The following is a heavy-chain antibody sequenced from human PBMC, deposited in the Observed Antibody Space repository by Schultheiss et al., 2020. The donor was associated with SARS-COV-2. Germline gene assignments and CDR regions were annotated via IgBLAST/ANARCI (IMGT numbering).Heavy chain of an antibody. D-gene: IGHD3-10*01. CDR2: ISYDGSNK. J-gene: IGHJ4*02. Sequence: GGSLRLSCAASGFTFSSYGMHWVRQAPGKGLEWVAVISYDGSNKYYADSVKGRFTISRDNAKNSLYLQMNSLRAEDTALYYCARVDFGHFDYWGQGTLVTVSS. CDR1: GFTFSSYG. V-gene: IGHV3-30*03. CDR3: ARVDFGHFDY.